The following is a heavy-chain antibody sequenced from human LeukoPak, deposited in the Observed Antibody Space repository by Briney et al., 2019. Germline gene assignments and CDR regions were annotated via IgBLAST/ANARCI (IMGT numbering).Heavy chain of an antibody. V-gene: IGHV1-8*01. CDR1: GYTFTSYD. Sequence: GASVKVSCKASGYTFTSYDINWVRQATGQGLEWMGWMNPNSGNTGYAQKFQGRVTMTRNTSISTAYMELSSLRSEDTAVYYCARSRRGFRYGRYYYMDVWGKGTTVTVSS. J-gene: IGHJ6*03. D-gene: IGHD5-18*01. CDR2: MNPNSGNT. CDR3: ARSRRGFRYGRYYYMDV.